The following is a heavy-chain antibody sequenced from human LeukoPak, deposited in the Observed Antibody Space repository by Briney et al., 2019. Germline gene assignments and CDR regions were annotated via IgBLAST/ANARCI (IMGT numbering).Heavy chain of an antibody. CDR3: ARESKYSGYSFDY. CDR1: GFTFSSYW. Sequence: GGSLRLSCAASGFTFSSYWMHWVRQAPGKGLVWVSRVNSDGSGTTYADSVKGRFTISRDNAKNTLYLQMNSLRAEDTAVYYCARESKYSGYSFDYWGQGTLVTVSS. D-gene: IGHD5-12*01. CDR2: VNSDGSGT. V-gene: IGHV3-74*01. J-gene: IGHJ4*02.